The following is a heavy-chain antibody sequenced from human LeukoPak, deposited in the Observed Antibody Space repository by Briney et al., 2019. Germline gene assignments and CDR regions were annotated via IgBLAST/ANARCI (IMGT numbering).Heavy chain of an antibody. CDR1: GFTFSNYN. J-gene: IGHJ4*02. Sequence: GGSLRLSCAASGFTFSNYNIHWVRQAPGKGLEWVAFISFDGSNKYYADSVKGRFTISRDNSKNTLYLQMNSLRVDDTAVYYCARALYGVYADYWGQGTLVTVSS. CDR2: ISFDGSNK. V-gene: IGHV3-30*04. CDR3: ARALYGVYADY. D-gene: IGHD3-3*01.